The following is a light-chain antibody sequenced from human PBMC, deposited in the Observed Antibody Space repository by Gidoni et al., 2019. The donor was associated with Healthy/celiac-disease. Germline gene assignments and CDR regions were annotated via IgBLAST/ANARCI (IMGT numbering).Light chain of an antibody. V-gene: IGLV1-40*01. CDR1: SSNIGAGYD. CDR3: QSYDSSLSGWA. J-gene: IGLJ3*02. CDR2: GNS. Sequence: QSVLTQPPSVSGAPGQRVTISCTGSSSNIGAGYDVHWYQQLPGTAPKLLIYGNSNRPSGVPDRFSGSKSGTSASLASTGLQAEDEADYYCQSYDSSLSGWAFGQGTK.